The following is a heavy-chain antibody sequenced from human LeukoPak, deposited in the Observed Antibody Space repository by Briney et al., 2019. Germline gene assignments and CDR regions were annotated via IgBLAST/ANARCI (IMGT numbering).Heavy chain of an antibody. CDR3: ARERSTGYKDAFDF. V-gene: IGHV1-46*01. CDR2: INPSGGNT. D-gene: IGHD3-22*01. Sequence: PGASVKVSCKASGHTFTRYYMHWVRQAPGQGLEWMGIINPSGGNTNYAQTFKGRVTMTRDMSTSPVYMELSSLRAEDTAVYFRARERSTGYKDAFDFWGQGKMVTVSS. J-gene: IGHJ3*01. CDR1: GHTFTRYY.